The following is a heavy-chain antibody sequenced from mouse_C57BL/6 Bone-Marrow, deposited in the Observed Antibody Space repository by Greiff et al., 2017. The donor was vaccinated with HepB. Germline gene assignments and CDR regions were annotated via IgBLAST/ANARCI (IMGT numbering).Heavy chain of an antibody. Sequence: VQLQQSGAELVRPGASVKLSCTASGFNINDDYMHWVKQRPEQGLEWIGWIDPENGDTEYASKFQGKATITADTSSNTAYLQLSSLTSEDTAVYYCTPMVYGSRYGYFDVWGTGTTVTVSS. CDR1: GFNINDDY. CDR2: IDPENGDT. D-gene: IGHD1-1*01. CDR3: TPMVYGSRYGYFDV. J-gene: IGHJ1*03. V-gene: IGHV14-4*01.